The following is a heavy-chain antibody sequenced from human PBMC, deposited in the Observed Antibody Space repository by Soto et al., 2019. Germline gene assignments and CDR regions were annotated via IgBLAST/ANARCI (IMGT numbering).Heavy chain of an antibody. D-gene: IGHD2-2*01. V-gene: IGHV1-69*19. J-gene: IGHJ6*02. CDR2: IIPISDTT. Sequence: QVQLVQSGAEVKKPGSSVKVACKASGGTFISYAIIWVRQAPGQGLEWMGGIIPISDTTNYGQKFQGSVTITSDESTSTAYMELSSLRSEDTAVNYSARSPASSTSFGISYYYYYGMDVWGQGTTVTVSS. CDR1: GGTFISYA. CDR3: ARSPASSTSFGISYYYYYGMDV.